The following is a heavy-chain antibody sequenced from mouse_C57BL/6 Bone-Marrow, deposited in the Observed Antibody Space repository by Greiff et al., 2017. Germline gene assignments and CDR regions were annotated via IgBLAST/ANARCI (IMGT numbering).Heavy chain of an antibody. J-gene: IGHJ4*01. CDR3: ARSEYYGFYAMDY. CDR1: GYAFSSSW. V-gene: IGHV1-82*01. CDR2: IYPGDGDT. D-gene: IGHD1-1*01. Sequence: VKLMESGPELVKPGASVKISCKASGYAFSSSWMNWVKQRPGKGLEWIGRIYPGDGDTNYNGKFKGKATLTADKSSSTAYMQLSSLTSEDSAVYVCARSEYYGFYAMDYWGQGTSVTVSS.